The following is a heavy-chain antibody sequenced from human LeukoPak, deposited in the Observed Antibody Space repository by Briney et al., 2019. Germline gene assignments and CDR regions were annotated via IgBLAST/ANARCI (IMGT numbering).Heavy chain of an antibody. CDR1: GFTFSSYS. V-gene: IGHV3-21*01. CDR3: ARDSSDSYGYYMDV. Sequence: QAGGSLRLSCVASGFTFSSYSMNWVRQAPGKGLEWVSSISSSSSYIYYADSVKGRFTISRDNAKNSLYLQMNSLRAEDTAVYYCARDSSDSYGYYMDVWGKGTTVTVSS. J-gene: IGHJ6*03. CDR2: ISSSSSYI. D-gene: IGHD5-18*01.